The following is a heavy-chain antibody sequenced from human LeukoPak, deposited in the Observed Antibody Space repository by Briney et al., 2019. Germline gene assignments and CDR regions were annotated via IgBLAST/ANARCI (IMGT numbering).Heavy chain of an antibody. CDR2: IIPSFGTA. V-gene: IGHV1-69*13. J-gene: IGHJ4*02. Sequence: ASVKVSCKASGGTFSSHAVSWVRQAPGQGLEWIGGIIPSFGTANYAQKFQGRVTITADESKSTAYMELTSLRSEDTAVYYCARDGHTYYDILTGYTGIDYWGQGTLVTVSS. CDR1: GGTFSSHA. D-gene: IGHD3-9*01. CDR3: ARDGHTYYDILTGYTGIDY.